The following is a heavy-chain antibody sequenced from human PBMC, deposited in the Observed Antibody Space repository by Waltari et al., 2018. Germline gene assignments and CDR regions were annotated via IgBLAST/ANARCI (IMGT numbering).Heavy chain of an antibody. CDR1: GGALRGYS. CDR3: ARVRPPLLKIAAAAWVADY. CDR2: INHSGST. D-gene: IGHD6-13*01. V-gene: IGHV4-34*01. J-gene: IGHJ4*02. Sequence: VPLPPWGPGLLKPSETLSLTLAGSGGALRGYSWGWIRQPHGKGLEWIGEINHSGSTNYNPSLKSRVTISVDTSKNQFSLKLSSVTAADTAVYYCARVRPPLLKIAAAAWVADYWGQGTLVTVSS.